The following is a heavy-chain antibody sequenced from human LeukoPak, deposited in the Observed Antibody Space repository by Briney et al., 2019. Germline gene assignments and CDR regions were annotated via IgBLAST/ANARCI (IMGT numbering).Heavy chain of an antibody. D-gene: IGHD3-22*01. V-gene: IGHV3-21*01. Sequence: GGSLRLSCAASGFTFSSYAMHWVRQAPGKGLEWVSSISSSSSYIYYADSVKGRFTIPRDNAKNSLYLQMNSLRAEDTAVYYCARDPPYYYDSSGYSDAFDIWGQGTMVTVSS. CDR2: ISSSSSYI. CDR1: GFTFSSYA. CDR3: ARDPPYYYDSSGYSDAFDI. J-gene: IGHJ3*02.